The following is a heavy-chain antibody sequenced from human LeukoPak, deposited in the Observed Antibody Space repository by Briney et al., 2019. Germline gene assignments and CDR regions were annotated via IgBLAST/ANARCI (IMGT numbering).Heavy chain of an antibody. V-gene: IGHV1-69*13. J-gene: IGHJ4*02. CDR1: GYTFINYY. Sequence: SVKVSCKASGYTFINYYIQWVRQAPGQGLEWMGGIIPIFGTANYAQKFQGRVTITADESTSTAYMELSSLRSEDTAVYYCARGGYCSSTSCYSTTLFDYWGQGTLVTVSS. CDR3: ARGGYCSSTSCYSTTLFDY. D-gene: IGHD2-2*02. CDR2: IIPIFGTA.